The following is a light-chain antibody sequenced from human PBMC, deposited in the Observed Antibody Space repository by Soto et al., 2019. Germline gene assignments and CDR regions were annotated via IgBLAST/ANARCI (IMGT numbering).Light chain of an antibody. CDR3: CSYAGRYTFYV. J-gene: IGLJ1*01. V-gene: IGLV2-11*01. CDR2: DVS. CDR1: SSDIGGYNY. Sequence: QPVLTQPRSVSGSPGQSVTISCTGTSSDIGGYNYVSWYQQYPGKAPKLIIYDVSKRPSGVPDRFSGSKSGNTASLTISGLQAADDADYYCCSYAGRYTFYVFGTGTKLTVL.